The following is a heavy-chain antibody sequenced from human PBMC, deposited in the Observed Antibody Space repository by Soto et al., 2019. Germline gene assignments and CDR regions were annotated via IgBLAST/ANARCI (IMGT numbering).Heavy chain of an antibody. CDR3: ARGFRDGYFYAMDV. D-gene: IGHD2-21*01. CDR2: IIPMFGKA. V-gene: IGHV1-69*01. CDR1: GGTFSTYA. Sequence: QVLLVQSGAEVKKSGSSVKVSCKASGGTFSTYAINWVRQAPGQGLEWMGGIIPMFGKANYAENFQGRVTISADESTITAYMELSSLTSDDAAVYYCARGFRDGYFYAMDVWGQGTTVTVPS. J-gene: IGHJ6*02.